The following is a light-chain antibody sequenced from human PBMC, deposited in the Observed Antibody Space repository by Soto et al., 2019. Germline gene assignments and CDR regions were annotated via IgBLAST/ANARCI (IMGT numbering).Light chain of an antibody. CDR1: SSDVGGYNC. CDR2: YVS. J-gene: IGLJ2*01. Sequence: QSALTQPASVSGSPGQSITISCTGTSSDVGGYNCVSWYQQHPVKAPKLIIYYVSNRPSGVSNRFSGSKSGNTASLTISGLQSEDEADYYCSSYTSSSTLVFGGGTKLTVL. CDR3: SSYTSSSTLV. V-gene: IGLV2-14*01.